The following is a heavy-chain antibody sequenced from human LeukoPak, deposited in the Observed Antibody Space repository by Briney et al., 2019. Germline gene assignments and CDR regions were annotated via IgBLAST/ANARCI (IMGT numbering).Heavy chain of an antibody. CDR2: IIPIFGTA. CDR1: GGTFSSYA. D-gene: IGHD6-25*01. J-gene: IGHJ3*02. V-gene: IGHV1-69*05. Sequence: SVEVSCKASGGTFSSYAISWVRQAPGQGLGWMGGIIPIFGTANYAQKFQGRVTNTTDESTSTAYMELSSLRSEDTAVYYCAREGSATDAFDIWGQGTMVTVSS. CDR3: AREGSATDAFDI.